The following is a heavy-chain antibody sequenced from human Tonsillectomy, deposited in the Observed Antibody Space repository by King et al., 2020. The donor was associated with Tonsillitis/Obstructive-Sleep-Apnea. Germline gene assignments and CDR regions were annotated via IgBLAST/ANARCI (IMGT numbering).Heavy chain of an antibody. CDR2: IYYNGDT. J-gene: IGHJ6*03. V-gene: IGHV4-39*01. CDR3: VRHAPYMDNYYYYRDV. Sequence: QLQESGPGLVKPSETLSLSCFVSGGSISSSRYYWGWIRQPPGKGLEWIGTIYYNGDTYYNPSLKSRVTVSIDTSESQFSLKLTSVTAAGTAVYYCVRHAPYMDNYYYYRDVWGKGTTVTVSS. CDR1: GGSISSSRYY. D-gene: IGHD2-2*02.